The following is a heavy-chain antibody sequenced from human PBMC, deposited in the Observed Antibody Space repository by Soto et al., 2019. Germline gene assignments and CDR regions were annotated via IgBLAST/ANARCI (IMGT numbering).Heavy chain of an antibody. CDR3: ARVVTSYYYGLDF. Sequence: QVQLVESGGGLVKPGGSLRLSCAASGFTFSDYYMSWIRQAPGKGLEWVSYISSSNPYTSYADSVKGRFTISRDNAKNSLYLHMNSLRAEDTAVYYCARVVTSYYYGLDFWGQGTTVTVSS. D-gene: IGHD5-18*01. CDR1: GFTFSDYY. V-gene: IGHV3-11*06. J-gene: IGHJ6*02. CDR2: ISSSNPYT.